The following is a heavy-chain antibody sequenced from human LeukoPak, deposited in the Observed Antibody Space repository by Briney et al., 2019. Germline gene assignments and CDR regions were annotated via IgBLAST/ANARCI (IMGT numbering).Heavy chain of an antibody. Sequence: SETLSLTCTVSGGSISSYYWSWIRQPAGKGLERIGRIYTSGSTNYNPSLKSRVTMSVDTSKNQFSLKLSSVTAADTAVYYCARCIVGATYYYFDYWGQGTLVTVSS. CDR3: ARCIVGATYYYFDY. J-gene: IGHJ4*02. V-gene: IGHV4-4*07. CDR1: GGSISSYY. D-gene: IGHD1-26*01. CDR2: IYTSGST.